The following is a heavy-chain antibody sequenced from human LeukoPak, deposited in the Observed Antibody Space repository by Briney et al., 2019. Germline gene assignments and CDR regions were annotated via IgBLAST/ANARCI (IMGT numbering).Heavy chain of an antibody. CDR1: GFTLSSYA. J-gene: IGHJ4*02. D-gene: IGHD2-21*01. Sequence: GGSLRLTCAASGFTLSSYAMSWVRQAPGKGLEWVSAISDSGNTYHADSVKGRFTISRDSSKNTLFLQMNRLRPEDAAVYYCAKAPVTTCRGAYCYPFDYWGQGTLVTVSS. CDR3: AKAPVTTCRGAYCYPFDY. CDR2: ISDSGNT. V-gene: IGHV3-23*01.